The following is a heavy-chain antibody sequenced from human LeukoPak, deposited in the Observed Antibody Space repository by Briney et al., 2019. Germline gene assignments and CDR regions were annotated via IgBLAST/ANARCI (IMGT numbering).Heavy chain of an antibody. J-gene: IGHJ4*02. CDR1: GGSFSGYY. V-gene: IGHV4-34*01. D-gene: IGHD5-18*01. CDR2: INHSGST. CDR3: ARVRGYHFDY. Sequence: SETLSLTCAVYGGSFSGYYWSWIRQPPGKGLEWIGEINHSGSTNYNPSLKSRVTISVDTSKNLFSLKLSSVTAADTAVYYCARVRGYHFDYWGQGTLVTVSS.